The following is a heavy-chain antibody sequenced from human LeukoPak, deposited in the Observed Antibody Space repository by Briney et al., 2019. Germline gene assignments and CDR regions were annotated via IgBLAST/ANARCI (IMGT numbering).Heavy chain of an antibody. Sequence: GSLRLSCAASGFSFSSYWMTWVRQAPGKGLEWVANIKQDASEEHYVDSVKGRFTISRDNAKSSLYLQLNSLRVEDTALYFCASTASLSYWGQGTLVTVSS. CDR1: GFSFSSYW. V-gene: IGHV3-7*01. J-gene: IGHJ4*02. CDR3: ASTASLSY. CDR2: IKQDASEE. D-gene: IGHD6-6*01.